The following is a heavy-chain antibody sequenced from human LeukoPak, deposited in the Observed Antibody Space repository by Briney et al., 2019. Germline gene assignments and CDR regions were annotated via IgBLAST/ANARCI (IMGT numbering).Heavy chain of an antibody. CDR3: ARDTFRASGMDY. CDR2: ISTSGTTI. V-gene: IGHV3-48*03. J-gene: IGHJ4*02. D-gene: IGHD3-10*01. CDR1: GFTFSSYE. Sequence: GGSLTLSCAASGFTFSSYEMNWVRQAPGKWLEWVSYISTSGTTIYYADSVKGRFTISRDNAKNSLYLQMNSLRAEDTAFYYCARDTFRASGMDYWGQGTLVTVSS.